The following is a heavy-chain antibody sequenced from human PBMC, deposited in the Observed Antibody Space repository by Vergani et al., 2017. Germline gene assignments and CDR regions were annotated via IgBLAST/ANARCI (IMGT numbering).Heavy chain of an antibody. CDR3: ARGGRGGWQQLVRSGYYGMDV. CDR1: GYTFTGYY. D-gene: IGHD6-13*01. J-gene: IGHJ6*02. V-gene: IGHV1-2*02. CDR2: INPNSGGT. Sequence: QVQLVQSGAEVKKPGASVTVSCKASGYTFTGYYMHWVRQAPGQGLEWMGWINPNSGGTNYAQKFQGRVTMTRDTSISTAYMELSRLRSDDTAVYYCARGGRGGWQQLVRSGYYGMDVGSQGSTVTVSS.